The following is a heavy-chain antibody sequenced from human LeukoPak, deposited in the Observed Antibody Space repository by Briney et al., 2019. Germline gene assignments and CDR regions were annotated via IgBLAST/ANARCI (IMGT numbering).Heavy chain of an antibody. CDR3: AKYEDSSSWSFEY. Sequence: GGSLRLSCAASGFTFSDYYMSWIRQAPGKGLEWVSFITTSSSAIYYADSVKGRFTISRDNSKNTLYVQMNSLRAEDTAVYYCAKYEDSSSWSFEYWGQGTLVTVSS. CDR2: ITTSSSAI. D-gene: IGHD2-2*01. V-gene: IGHV3-11*04. J-gene: IGHJ4*02. CDR1: GFTFSDYY.